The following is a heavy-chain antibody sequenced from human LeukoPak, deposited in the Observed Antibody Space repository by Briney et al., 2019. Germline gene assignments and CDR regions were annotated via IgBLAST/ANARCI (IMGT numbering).Heavy chain of an antibody. Sequence: GRSLRLSCAASGFTFSSYAMHWVRQAPGKGLEWVAVISYDGSNKYYADSVKGRFTISRDNSKNTLYLQMNNLRAEDTAVYYCARDTARDYGDYSSWGQGTLVTVSS. CDR2: ISYDGSNK. V-gene: IGHV3-30*04. CDR1: GFTFSSYA. J-gene: IGHJ4*02. D-gene: IGHD4-17*01. CDR3: ARDTARDYGDYSS.